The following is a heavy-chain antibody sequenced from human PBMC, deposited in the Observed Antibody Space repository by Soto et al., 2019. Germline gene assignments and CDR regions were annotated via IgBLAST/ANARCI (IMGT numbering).Heavy chain of an antibody. CDR1: GFTFSSYA. CDR2: ISYDGSNK. CDR3: ARDPIQWLAKRLFFDY. J-gene: IGHJ4*02. V-gene: IGHV3-30-3*01. D-gene: IGHD6-19*01. Sequence: GGSLRLSCAASGFTFSSYAMHWVRQAPGKGLEWVAVISYDGSNKYYADSVKGRFTISRDNSKNTLYLQMNSLRAEDTAVYYCARDPIQWLAKRLFFDYWGQGTLVTVSS.